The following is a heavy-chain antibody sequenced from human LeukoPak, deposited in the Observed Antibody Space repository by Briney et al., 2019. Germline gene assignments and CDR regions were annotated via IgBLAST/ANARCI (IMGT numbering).Heavy chain of an antibody. CDR3: ARQGLDRSLIWSGYYTVYYYYYMDV. CDR1: GFTFSSYS. Sequence: PGGSLGLSCAASGFTFSSYSMNWVRQAPGKGLEWVSSISSSSSYIYYADSVKGRFTISRDNAKNSLYLQMNSLRAEDTAVYYCARQGLDRSLIWSGYYTVYYYYYMDVWGKGTTVIVSS. CDR2: ISSSSSYI. D-gene: IGHD3-3*01. V-gene: IGHV3-21*01. J-gene: IGHJ6*03.